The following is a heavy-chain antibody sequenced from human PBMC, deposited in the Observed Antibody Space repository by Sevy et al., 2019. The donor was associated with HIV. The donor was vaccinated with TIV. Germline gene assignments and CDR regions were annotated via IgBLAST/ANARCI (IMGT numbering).Heavy chain of an antibody. CDR2: IGVYNGNI. CDR1: GYTFSNYG. J-gene: IGHJ6*02. CDR3: ARFGTVATLRYNYYNGMDV. V-gene: IGHV1-18*01. Sequence: ASVKVSCKASGYTFSNYGMTWVRQAPGQGLEWMGWIGVYNGNIKYAQKFRGRVTVTTDTSTSTAYMGLRSLRTDDTAVYYCARFGTVATLRYNYYNGMDVWGQGTTVTVSS. D-gene: IGHD4-17*01.